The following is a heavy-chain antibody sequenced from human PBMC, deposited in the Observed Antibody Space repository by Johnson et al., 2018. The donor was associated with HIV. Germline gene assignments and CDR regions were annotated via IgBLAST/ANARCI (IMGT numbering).Heavy chain of an antibody. CDR1: GFTVSTNY. CDR2: IYSGDST. Sequence: VQLVESGGGLVQPGGSLRLSCAASGFTVSTNYLTWVRQAPGKGLEWVSLIYSGDSTYYADSLEGRFTISRYKSKNTVYLQMNSLRVEDTAVYYCARDGPGDGNAMGGSGAFDIWGQGTMVTVSS. CDR3: ARDGPGDGNAMGGSGAFDI. V-gene: IGHV3-66*01. D-gene: IGHD5-24*01. J-gene: IGHJ3*02.